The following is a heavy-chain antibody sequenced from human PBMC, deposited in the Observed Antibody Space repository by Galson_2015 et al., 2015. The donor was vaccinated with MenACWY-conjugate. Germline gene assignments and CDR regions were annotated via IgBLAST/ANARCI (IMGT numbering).Heavy chain of an antibody. Sequence: ISGDSVSSNSAAWNWIRQSPSRGLEWLGRTYYRSKWYNDYAVSVKSRITINPDTSKNQFSLQLNSVTPEDTAVYYCARVGTIAAAGTMGYYYYYGMDVWGQGTTFTVSS. V-gene: IGHV6-1*01. D-gene: IGHD6-13*01. CDR2: TYYRSKWYN. J-gene: IGHJ6*02. CDR3: ARVGTIAAAGTMGYYYYYGMDV. CDR1: GDSVSSNSAA.